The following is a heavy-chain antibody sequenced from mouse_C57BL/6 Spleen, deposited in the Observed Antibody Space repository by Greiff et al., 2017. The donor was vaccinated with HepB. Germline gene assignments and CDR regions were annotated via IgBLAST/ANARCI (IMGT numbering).Heavy chain of an antibody. CDR1: GYAFSSSW. Sequence: QVQLQQSGPELVKPGASVKISCKASGYAFSSSWMNWVKQRPGKGLEWIGRIYPGDGDTNYNGKFKGKATLTADKSSSTAYMQLSSLTSEDSAVYFCARWITTVGYFDVWGTGTTVTVSS. CDR2: IYPGDGDT. CDR3: ARWITTVGYFDV. D-gene: IGHD1-1*01. J-gene: IGHJ1*03. V-gene: IGHV1-82*01.